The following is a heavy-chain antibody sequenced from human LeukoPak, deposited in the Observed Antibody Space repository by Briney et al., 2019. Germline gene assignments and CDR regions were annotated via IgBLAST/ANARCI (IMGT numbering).Heavy chain of an antibody. CDR1: SGSISSGVYY. V-gene: IGHV4-31*03. J-gene: IGHJ4*02. CDR2: IYYSGST. CDR3: ARDLRAAY. D-gene: IGHD3-16*01. Sequence: SETLSLTCPVSSGSISSGVYYWSWIRQHPGKGLEWIGYIYYSGSTYYNPSLKSRVTISVDTSKNQFSLKLSSVTAADTAVYYCARDLRAAYWGQGTLVTVSS.